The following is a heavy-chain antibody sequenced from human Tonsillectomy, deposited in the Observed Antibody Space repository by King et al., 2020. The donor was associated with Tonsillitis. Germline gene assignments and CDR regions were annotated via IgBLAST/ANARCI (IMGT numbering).Heavy chain of an antibody. CDR1: GFTFSSYG. Sequence: QLVQSGGGVVQPGGSLRLSCAASGFTFSSYGMHWVRQAPGKGLEWVAFIRYDGSNKYYADSVKGRFTISRDNSKNTLYLKMNSLRAEDTAVYYCAKDRAGDPLTGWGQGTLVTVSS. D-gene: IGHD3-9*01. CDR2: IRYDGSNK. J-gene: IGHJ4*02. V-gene: IGHV3-30*02. CDR3: AKDRAGDPLTG.